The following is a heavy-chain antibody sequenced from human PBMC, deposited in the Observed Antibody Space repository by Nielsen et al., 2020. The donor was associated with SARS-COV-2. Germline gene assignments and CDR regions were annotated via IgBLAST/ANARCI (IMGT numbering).Heavy chain of an antibody. CDR3: ARGQKYSGYDPRGY. J-gene: IGHJ4*02. CDR1: GFTFSSYA. Sequence: GGSLRLSCAASGFTFSSYAMHWVRQAPGKGLEWVAVISYDGSNKYYADSVKGRFTISRDNSKNTLYLQMNSLRAEDTAVYYCARGQKYSGYDPRGYWGQGTLVTVSS. V-gene: IGHV3-30-3*01. CDR2: ISYDGSNK. D-gene: IGHD5-12*01.